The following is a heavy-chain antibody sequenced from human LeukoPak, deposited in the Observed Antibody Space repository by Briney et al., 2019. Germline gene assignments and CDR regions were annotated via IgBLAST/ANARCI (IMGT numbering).Heavy chain of an antibody. J-gene: IGHJ4*02. V-gene: IGHV3-66*01. CDR1: GFTVSSDY. CDR3: AREPPGGGFDY. D-gene: IGHD3-16*01. CDR2: VYSGGNT. Sequence: GGSLRLSCAASGFTVSSDYMSWVRQAPGKGLEWVSVVYSGGNTYYADSVKGRFTISRDNSKNTLYLQMNSLRAEDTAVYYCAREPPGGGFDYWGQGTLSPSPQ.